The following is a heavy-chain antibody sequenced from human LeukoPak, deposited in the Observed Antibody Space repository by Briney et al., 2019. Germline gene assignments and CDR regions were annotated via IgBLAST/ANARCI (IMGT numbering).Heavy chain of an antibody. Sequence: PGGSLRLSCAASGFAFSSYGMSWVRQAPGKGLEWVSAISGSGGSTYYADSVKGRFTISRDNSKNTLYLQMNSLRAEDTAVYYCAKPRYFDWFFDYWGQGTLVTVSS. V-gene: IGHV3-23*01. CDR2: ISGSGGST. CDR3: AKPRYFDWFFDY. D-gene: IGHD3-9*01. J-gene: IGHJ4*02. CDR1: GFAFSSYG.